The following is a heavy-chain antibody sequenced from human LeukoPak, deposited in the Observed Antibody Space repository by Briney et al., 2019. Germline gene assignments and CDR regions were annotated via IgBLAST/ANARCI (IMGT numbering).Heavy chain of an antibody. CDR2: IIPIFGTA. J-gene: IGHJ4*02. Sequence: SVKVSCKASVGTFSSYAISWVRQAPGQGLEWMGGIIPIFGTANYAQKFQGRVTITADESTSTAYMELNSLRSEDTAVYYCARAVVVAIPYYFDYWGQGTLVTVSS. V-gene: IGHV1-69*13. D-gene: IGHD2-21*01. CDR3: ARAVVVAIPYYFDY. CDR1: VGTFSSYA.